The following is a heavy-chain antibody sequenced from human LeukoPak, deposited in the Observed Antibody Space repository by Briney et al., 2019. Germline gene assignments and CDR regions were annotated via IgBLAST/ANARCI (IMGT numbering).Heavy chain of an antibody. V-gene: IGHV4-59*12. CDR3: ARLEDGSGSYLY. CDR1: GGSISSYY. D-gene: IGHD3-10*01. Sequence: SETLSLTCTVSGGSISSYYWSWIRQPPGKGLEWIGYIYYSGSTNYNPSLKSRVTISVDTSKNQFSLKLSSVTAADTAVYYCARLEDGSGSYLYWGQGTLVTVSS. CDR2: IYYSGST. J-gene: IGHJ4*02.